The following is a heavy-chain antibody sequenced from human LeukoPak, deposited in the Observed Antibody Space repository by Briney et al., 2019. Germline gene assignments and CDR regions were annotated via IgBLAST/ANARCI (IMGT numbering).Heavy chain of an antibody. Sequence: ETLSLTCAVYGGSFSGYYWSWIRQPPGKGLEWIGEINNSGSTNYNPSLKSRVTISVDTSKNQFSLKLSSVTAADTAVYYCARGGIVVVPAAKSSGLGGTWFDPWGQGTLVTASS. J-gene: IGHJ5*02. CDR3: ARGGIVVVPAAKSSGLGGTWFDP. CDR2: INNSGST. V-gene: IGHV4-34*01. CDR1: GGSFSGYY. D-gene: IGHD2-2*01.